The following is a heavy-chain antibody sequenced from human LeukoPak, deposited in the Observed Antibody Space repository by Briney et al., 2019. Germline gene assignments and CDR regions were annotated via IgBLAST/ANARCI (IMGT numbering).Heavy chain of an antibody. CDR3: AREGGFCSGGSCWGAFDI. CDR2: IKQDGSEK. CDR1: GFSFSIYW. V-gene: IGHV3-7*01. D-gene: IGHD2-15*01. J-gene: IGHJ3*02. Sequence: GGSLRLSCAASGFSFSIYWMSWVRQAPGKGLEWVAYIKQDGSEKYYVDPVKGRFTISRDNAKNSLFLQMNSLRVEDTAVYYCAREGGFCSGGSCWGAFDIWGQGTMVTVSS.